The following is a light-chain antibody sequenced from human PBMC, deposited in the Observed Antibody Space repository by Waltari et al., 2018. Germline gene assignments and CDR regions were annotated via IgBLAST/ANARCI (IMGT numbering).Light chain of an antibody. CDR1: SSDIGLNNY. J-gene: IGLJ1*01. Sequence: QSALTQPPSASGSHGQSVPISCTGTSSDIGLNNYVSWYQQHPGKAPKLIIYEFSNRPSGVPDRFSGSKSGNTASLTVSGLQPEDEADYYCTSNAGTTGVFGSGTKVTVL. CDR3: TSNAGTTGV. V-gene: IGLV2-8*01. CDR2: EFS.